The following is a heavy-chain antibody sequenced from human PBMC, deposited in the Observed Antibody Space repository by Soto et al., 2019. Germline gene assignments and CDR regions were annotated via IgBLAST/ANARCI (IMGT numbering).Heavy chain of an antibody. CDR2: ISDSGRRT. D-gene: IGHD1-26*01. CDR3: AKDRGSASYGALKNFEF. V-gene: IGHV3-23*01. CDR1: GFSFNTYA. J-gene: IGHJ4*02. Sequence: EVQLLESGGGLVQPGGSLRLSCAASGFSFNTYAMNWVRQAPGKGLEWVSAISDSGRRTYFADSVKGRFTISRDNSKNMVYLEMNSLRAEDTAVYYCAKDRGSASYGALKNFEFWGQGTLVTVSS.